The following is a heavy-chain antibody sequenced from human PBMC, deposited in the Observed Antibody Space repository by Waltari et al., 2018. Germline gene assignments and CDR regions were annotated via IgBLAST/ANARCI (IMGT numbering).Heavy chain of an antibody. J-gene: IGHJ4*02. V-gene: IGHV3-30*18. CDR1: GFTFSSYG. D-gene: IGHD6-6*01. Sequence: QVQLVESGGGVVQPGRSLRLSCAASGFTFSSYGMHWVRQAPGKGLEWVAVIWYDGSKKYYADSVKCRFTISRDNSKNTLYLQMNSLRAEDTAMYYCAKDRLGFLDYWGQGTLVTVSS. CDR2: IWYDGSKK. CDR3: AKDRLGFLDY.